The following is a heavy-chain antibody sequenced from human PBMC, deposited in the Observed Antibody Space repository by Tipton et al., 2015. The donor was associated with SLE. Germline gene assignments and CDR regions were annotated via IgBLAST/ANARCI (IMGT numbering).Heavy chain of an antibody. CDR1: GGSISRYY. Sequence: TLSLTCTVSGGSISRYYWGWIRQPAGKGLEWIGRIYSSGVTHYTSSLKSRVAMSVDTSQNHFSLTLSSVTAADTAVYYCARSFNDFLSGYFRTGPSYYYMDVWGKGTTVTVSS. D-gene: IGHD3-3*01. CDR3: ARSFNDFLSGYFRTGPSYYYMDV. J-gene: IGHJ6*03. CDR2: IYSSGVT. V-gene: IGHV4-4*07.